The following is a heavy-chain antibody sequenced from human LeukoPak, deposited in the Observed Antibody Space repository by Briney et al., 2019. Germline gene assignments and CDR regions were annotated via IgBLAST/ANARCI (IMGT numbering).Heavy chain of an antibody. CDR1: GFTFSSYG. D-gene: IGHD6-6*01. CDR2: ISDSGGIT. CDR3: ARIGYSSSSFDY. Sequence: QAGGSLRLSCAASGFTFSSYGMSWVRQAPGKGLEWVSTISDSGGITYYADSVKGRFTISRDNSKNTLYLQMSGLRAEDTAVYFCARIGYSSSSFDYWGQGVLVTVYS. V-gene: IGHV3-23*01. J-gene: IGHJ4*02.